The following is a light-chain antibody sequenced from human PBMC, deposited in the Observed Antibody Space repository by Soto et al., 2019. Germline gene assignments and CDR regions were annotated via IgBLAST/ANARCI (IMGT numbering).Light chain of an antibody. Sequence: DIGLTQSPGTLSLSPGERATLSCRARQSVSSKYLAWYQQNPGQAHRVLIYGSSFRAMGLTERFSGGGYGTDMTLTMTILQPEEFAVYYCQQYGSSLFTFGPGTKVDIK. CDR1: QSVSSKY. CDR3: QQYGSSLFT. V-gene: IGKV3-20*01. J-gene: IGKJ3*01. CDR2: GSS.